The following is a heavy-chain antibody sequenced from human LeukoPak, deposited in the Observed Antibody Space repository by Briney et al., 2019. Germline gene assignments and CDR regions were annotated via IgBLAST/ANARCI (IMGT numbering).Heavy chain of an antibody. CDR3: ARAYNYNLRGYYFDY. V-gene: IGHV4-61*02. D-gene: IGHD1-20*01. Sequence: SETLSLTCTVSGGSISSGSYYWSWIRQPAGKGLEWIGRIYTSGSTNYNPSLKSRVTMSVDTSKNQFSLKLSSVTAADTAVYYCARAYNYNLRGYYFDYWGQGTLVTVSS. CDR1: GGSISSGSYY. CDR2: IYTSGST. J-gene: IGHJ4*02.